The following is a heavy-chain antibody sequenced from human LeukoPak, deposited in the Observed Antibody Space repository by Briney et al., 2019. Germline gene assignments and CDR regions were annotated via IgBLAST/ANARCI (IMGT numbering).Heavy chain of an antibody. J-gene: IGHJ4*02. Sequence: GGSLRLSCAASGFTFSSYGMSWVRQAPGKGLEWVSAISGSGGSTYYADSVKGRFTISRDNSKNTLYLQMNSLRAEDTAVYYCAKSLDYGGNRARLDFWGQGTLVTVSS. CDR3: AKSLDYGGNRARLDF. CDR2: ISGSGGST. CDR1: GFTFSSYG. V-gene: IGHV3-23*01. D-gene: IGHD4-23*01.